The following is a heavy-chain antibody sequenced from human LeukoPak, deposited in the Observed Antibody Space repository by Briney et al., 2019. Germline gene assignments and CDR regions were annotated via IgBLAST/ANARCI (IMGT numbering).Heavy chain of an antibody. Sequence: GASVKVSCKASGYTFTDYYMNWVRQAPGQGLEWMGWIHPNSGGTNYAQKFQGRVTMTRDTSISTAYMELSRLTFDDTAVYYCGRKSASRKTSEFDHWGQGTLVTVSS. J-gene: IGHJ4*02. V-gene: IGHV1-2*02. D-gene: IGHD2-2*01. CDR3: GRKSASRKTSEFDH. CDR2: IHPNSGGT. CDR1: GYTFTDYY.